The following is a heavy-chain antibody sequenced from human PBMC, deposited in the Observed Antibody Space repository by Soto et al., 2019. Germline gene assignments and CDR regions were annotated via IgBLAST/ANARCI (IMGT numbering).Heavy chain of an antibody. CDR1: GFTISSYW. J-gene: IGHJ4*02. CDR3: AIYPPDLPSDSSGYLDY. D-gene: IGHD3-22*01. Sequence: GVLRLSCAASGFTISSYWMHWVRQAPGKGLVWVSRINGDGSTINYSDSVKSRFTISRDNSKNTLYLHMISLRAKDTAVYYCAIYPPDLPSDSSGYLDYWGQGTLVTVSS. V-gene: IGHV3-74*01. CDR2: INGDGSTI.